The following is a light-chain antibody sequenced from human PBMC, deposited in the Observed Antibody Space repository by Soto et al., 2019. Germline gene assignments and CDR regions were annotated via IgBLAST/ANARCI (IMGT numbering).Light chain of an antibody. CDR3: SSYTSSSTDVV. CDR2: DVS. Sequence: QSALTQPSSVSGSPGQSITIACTGTSSDVGGYNYVSWYQQHPGKAPKLMIYDVSNRPSGVSNRFSGSKSGNTSSLTISGLQDEDEDDYYCSSYTSSSTDVVFGGGTKLTVL. V-gene: IGLV2-14*01. J-gene: IGLJ2*01. CDR1: SSDVGGYNY.